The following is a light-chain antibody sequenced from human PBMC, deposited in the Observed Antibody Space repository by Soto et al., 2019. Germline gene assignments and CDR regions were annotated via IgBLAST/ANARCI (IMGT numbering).Light chain of an antibody. CDR2: DAS. CDR1: QSISSW. CDR3: QQFNSYPIT. J-gene: IGKJ5*01. Sequence: DNPMTQSHSTLAAAVGARVPITCRASQSISSWLAWYQQKPGKAPKLLIYDASSLESGVPSRFSGSGSGTEFTLTISSLQPEDFATYYCQQFNSYPITFGQGTRLEIK. V-gene: IGKV1-5*01.